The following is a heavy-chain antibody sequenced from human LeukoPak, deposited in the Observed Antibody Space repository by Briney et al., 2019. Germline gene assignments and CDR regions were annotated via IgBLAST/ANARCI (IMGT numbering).Heavy chain of an antibody. J-gene: IGHJ3*02. V-gene: IGHV1-2*02. CDR1: GYTFTGYY. D-gene: IGHD6-13*01. Sequence: ASVKVSCKASGYTFTGYYMRWVRQAPGQGLEWMGWINPNSGGTNYAQKFQGRVTMTRDTSISTAYMELSRLRSDDTAVYYCARDGGSSSWYVAFDIWGQGTMVTVSS. CDR3: ARDGGSSSWYVAFDI. CDR2: INPNSGGT.